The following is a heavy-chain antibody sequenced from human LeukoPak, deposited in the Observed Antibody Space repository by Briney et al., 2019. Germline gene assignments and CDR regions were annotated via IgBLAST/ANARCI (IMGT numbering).Heavy chain of an antibody. D-gene: IGHD1-26*01. J-gene: IGHJ4*02. Sequence: GGSLRLSCTVSGFTVSINSMSWVRQAPGKGLEWVSFIYSGGNTHYSDSVKGRFTISRDNSKNTLYLQMNSLRAEDTAVYYCAKDRRGGSYPTGYFDYWGQGTLVTVSS. CDR1: GFTVSINS. CDR2: IYSGGNT. V-gene: IGHV3-53*01. CDR3: AKDRRGGSYPTGYFDY.